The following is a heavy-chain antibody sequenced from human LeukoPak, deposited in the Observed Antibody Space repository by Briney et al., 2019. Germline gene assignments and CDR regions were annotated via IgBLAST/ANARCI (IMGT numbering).Heavy chain of an antibody. D-gene: IGHD6-6*01. CDR3: ARAQSSGDSSSSEVDY. Sequence: ASVKVSCKASGGTFSSYAISWVRQAPGQGLEWMGRIIPILGIANYAQKFQGRVTITRNTSISTAYMELSSLRSEDTAVYYCARAQSSGDSSSSEVDYWGQGTLVTVSS. V-gene: IGHV1-69*04. CDR2: IIPILGIA. CDR1: GGTFSSYA. J-gene: IGHJ4*02.